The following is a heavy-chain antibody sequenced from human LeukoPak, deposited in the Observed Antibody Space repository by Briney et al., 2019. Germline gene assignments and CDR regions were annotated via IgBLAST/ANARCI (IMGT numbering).Heavy chain of an antibody. Sequence: ASVKVSCKASGYTFTSYDINWVRQATGQGLEWMGWMNPNSGNTGYAQKFQGRVTITRNTSISTAYMELSSLRSEDTAVYYCARVTYYYDSSGSNYYYYYYMDVWGKGTTVTVSS. CDR2: MNPNSGNT. D-gene: IGHD3-22*01. CDR1: GYTFTSYD. V-gene: IGHV1-8*03. CDR3: ARVTYYYDSSGSNYYYYYYMDV. J-gene: IGHJ6*03.